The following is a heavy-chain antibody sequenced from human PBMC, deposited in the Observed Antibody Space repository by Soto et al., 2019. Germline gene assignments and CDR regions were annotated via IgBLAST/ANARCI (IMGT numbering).Heavy chain of an antibody. D-gene: IGHD6-13*01. Sequence: ESGGGVVQPGRSLRLSCAASGFTFSSYAMHWVRQAPGKGLEWVAVISYDGSNKYYADSVKGRFTISRDNSKNTLYLQMNSLRAEDTAVYYCAREWGVYSSSWPKTYYFDYWGQGTLVTVSS. V-gene: IGHV3-30-3*01. CDR2: ISYDGSNK. J-gene: IGHJ4*02. CDR3: AREWGVYSSSWPKTYYFDY. CDR1: GFTFSSYA.